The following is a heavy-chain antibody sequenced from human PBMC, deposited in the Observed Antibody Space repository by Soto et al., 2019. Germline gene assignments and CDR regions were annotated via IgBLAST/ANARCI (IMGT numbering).Heavy chain of an antibody. J-gene: IGHJ4*02. D-gene: IGHD4-17*01. CDR2: IKQDGSEK. CDR3: ARAARLGGGDHWNY. Sequence: EVQLVESGGGLVQPGGSLRLSCAASGFTFSSYWMSWVRQAPGKGLEWVANIKQDGSEKYYVDSVKGRFTISSDNAKNSLYLQMNSLRAEDTAVYYCARAARLGGGDHWNYWGQGTLVTVSS. V-gene: IGHV3-7*01. CDR1: GFTFSSYW.